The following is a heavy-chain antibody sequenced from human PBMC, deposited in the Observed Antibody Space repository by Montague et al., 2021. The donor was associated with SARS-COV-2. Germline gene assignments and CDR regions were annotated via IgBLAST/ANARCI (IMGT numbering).Heavy chain of an antibody. Sequence: SETLSLTCTVSGGSMSDHYSAWIRQPPGKGLEWLAYIYYSGGINSNASLKSRVSMSVDTSKNQFSLKLTSVTAADTAVYYCARAVSVRRAVNWFDPWGQGTLVTVSS. D-gene: IGHD3-10*01. CDR1: GGSMSDHY. J-gene: IGHJ5*02. CDR3: ARAVSVRRAVNWFDP. CDR2: IYYSGGI. V-gene: IGHV4-59*11.